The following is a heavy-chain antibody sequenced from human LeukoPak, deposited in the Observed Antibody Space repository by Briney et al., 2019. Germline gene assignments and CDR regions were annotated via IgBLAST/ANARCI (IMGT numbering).Heavy chain of an antibody. J-gene: IGHJ4*02. CDR2: IIPIFGTA. D-gene: IGHD3-22*01. CDR1: GGTFSSYA. V-gene: IGHV1-69*06. Sequence: SVKVSCKASGGTFSSYAISWVRQAPGQGLEWMGGIIPIFGTANYAQKFQGRVTITADKSTSTAYMELSSLRTEDTAVYYCVRGDYDSSGYYSGPYYFDYWGQGTLVTVSS. CDR3: VRGDYDSSGYYSGPYYFDY.